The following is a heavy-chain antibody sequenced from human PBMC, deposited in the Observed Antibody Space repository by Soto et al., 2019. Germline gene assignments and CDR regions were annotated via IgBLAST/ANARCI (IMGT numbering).Heavy chain of an antibody. Sequence: GGSLRLSCAASGFTFSSYGMHWVRQAPGKGLEWVAVISYDGSNKYYADSVKGRFTISRDNSKNTLYLQMNSLRAEDTAVYYCAKDREYYDSSAHSMDVWGQGTTVTVSS. CDR2: ISYDGSNK. D-gene: IGHD3-22*01. CDR3: AKDREYYDSSAHSMDV. CDR1: GFTFSSYG. V-gene: IGHV3-30*18. J-gene: IGHJ6*02.